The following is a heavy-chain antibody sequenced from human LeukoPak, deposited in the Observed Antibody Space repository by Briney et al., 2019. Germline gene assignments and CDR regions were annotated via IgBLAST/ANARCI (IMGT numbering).Heavy chain of an antibody. CDR3: ARDGAGTIDY. Sequence: GGSLRLSCAASGFTFSSYAMSWVRQAPGKGLEWVSGISADGGSTYYADSVKGRFTISRDNAKNSLYLQMNSLRAEDTAVYYCARDGAGTIDYWGQGTLVTVSS. V-gene: IGHV3-23*01. D-gene: IGHD6-13*01. CDR1: GFTFSSYA. CDR2: ISADGGST. J-gene: IGHJ4*02.